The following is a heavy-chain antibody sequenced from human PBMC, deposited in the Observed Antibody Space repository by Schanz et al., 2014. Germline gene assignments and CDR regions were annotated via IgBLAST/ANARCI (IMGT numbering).Heavy chain of an antibody. CDR1: GFTFSSHW. Sequence: EVHLVESGGGLVQPGGSLRLSCAASGFTFSSHWMHWVRQDPGKGLVWVARINSVGSNTDYADSVTGRFTISRDSSKNTLYLQMNSLRAEDTAVYHCVSSGSYSSYAFWGQGTLVTVSS. CDR3: VSSGSYSSYAF. V-gene: IGHV3-74*02. J-gene: IGHJ4*02. CDR2: INSVGSNT. D-gene: IGHD3-10*01.